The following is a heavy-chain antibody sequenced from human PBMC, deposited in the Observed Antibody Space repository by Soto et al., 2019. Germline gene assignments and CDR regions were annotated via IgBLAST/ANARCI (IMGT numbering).Heavy chain of an antibody. J-gene: IGHJ4*02. CDR1: GFTFGTYS. V-gene: IGHV3-23*01. CDR2: IYGNGGGT. Sequence: GGSLRLSCAASGFTFGTYSMNWVRQAPGEGLEWVSGIYGNGGGTFYADSVKGRFTISRDNSRNTLYLQMNSLRAEDTAVYYCAKDVRPDGYWDLDYWGQGTPVTSPQ. CDR3: AKDVRPDGYWDLDY. D-gene: IGHD5-12*01.